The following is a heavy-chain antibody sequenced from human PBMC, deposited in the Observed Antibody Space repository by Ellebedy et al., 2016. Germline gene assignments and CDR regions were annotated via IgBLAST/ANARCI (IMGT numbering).Heavy chain of an antibody. Sequence: GGSLRLSCAASGFTFDDYAMHWVRQAPGKGLEWVSLISWDGGSTYYADSVKGRFTISRDNSKNSLYLQMNSLKTEDTALYYCTTSTPEWAYSGYDRLPLYWYFGLWGRGTLVTVSS. V-gene: IGHV3-43D*03. D-gene: IGHD5-12*01. CDR1: GFTFDDYA. CDR3: TTSTPEWAYSGYDRLPLYWYFGL. J-gene: IGHJ2*01. CDR2: ISWDGGST.